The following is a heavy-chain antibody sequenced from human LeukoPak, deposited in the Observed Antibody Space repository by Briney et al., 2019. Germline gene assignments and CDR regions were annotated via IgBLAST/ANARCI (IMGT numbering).Heavy chain of an antibody. CDR2: INHSGST. CDR1: GGSFSGYY. D-gene: IGHD2-15*01. J-gene: IGHJ2*01. CDR3: ARRRVVVVAATVPSLKRYWYFDL. Sequence: NPSETLSLTCAVYGGSFSGYYWSWIRQPPGKGLEWIGEINHSGSTNYNPSLKSRVTISVDTSKNQFSLKLRSVSAADTAVYYCARRRVVVVAATVPSLKRYWYFDLWGRGTLVTVSS. V-gene: IGHV4-34*01.